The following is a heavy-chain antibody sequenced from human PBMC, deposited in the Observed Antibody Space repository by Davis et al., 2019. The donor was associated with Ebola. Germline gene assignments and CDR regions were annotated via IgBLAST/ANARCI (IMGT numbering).Heavy chain of an antibody. Sequence: GGSLRLSCAASGFTFSSYAMHWVRQAPGKGLEWVALTLHDGSKQYYLDSVKGRFTISRDNSKNALYLQMNSLRAEDSALYYCARDLDSASYGDFDYWGQGTLVTVSS. J-gene: IGHJ4*02. D-gene: IGHD1-26*01. CDR1: GFTFSSYA. CDR3: ARDLDSASYGDFDY. CDR2: TLHDGSKQ. V-gene: IGHV3-30-3*01.